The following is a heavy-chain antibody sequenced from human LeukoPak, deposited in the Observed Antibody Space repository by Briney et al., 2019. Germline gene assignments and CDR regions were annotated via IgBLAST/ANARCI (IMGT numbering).Heavy chain of an antibody. CDR3: ARRAGAYSHPYVY. J-gene: IGHJ4*02. V-gene: IGHV3-53*01. CDR2: IYSDNT. D-gene: IGHD4/OR15-4a*01. Sequence: GGSLRLSCTVSGFTVSSNSMSWVRQAPGKGLEWVSFIYSDNTHYSDSVKGRFTISRDNSKNTLYLQMNSLRAEDPAVYYCARRAGAYSHPYVYWGQGTLVTVSS. CDR1: GFTVSSNS.